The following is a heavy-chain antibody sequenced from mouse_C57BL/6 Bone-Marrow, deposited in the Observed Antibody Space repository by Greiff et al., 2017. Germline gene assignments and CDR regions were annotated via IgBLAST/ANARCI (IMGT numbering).Heavy chain of an antibody. Sequence: EVHLVESGGGLVKPGGSLKLSCAASGFTFSSYAMSWVRQTPEKRLEWVATISDGGSYTYYPDNVKGRFTISRDNAKNNLYLQMSHLKSEDTAMYYCARPDFDYWGQGTTLTVSS. CDR1: GFTFSSYA. V-gene: IGHV5-4*01. CDR3: ARPDFDY. J-gene: IGHJ2*01. CDR2: ISDGGSYT.